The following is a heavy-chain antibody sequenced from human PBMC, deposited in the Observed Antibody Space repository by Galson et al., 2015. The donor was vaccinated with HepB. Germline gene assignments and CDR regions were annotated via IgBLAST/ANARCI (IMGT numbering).Heavy chain of an antibody. V-gene: IGHV3-23*01. CDR3: AKEKVGHAIGDY. CDR1: GFTFSSYA. Sequence: SLRLSCAASGFTFSSYAMSWVRQAPGKGLQWVSAISESGDATYYVDSVKGRFTISRDNSKDTLYLLMNSLRAEDTAVYYCAKEKVGHAIGDYWGQGTVVTVSS. D-gene: IGHD2-8*01. CDR2: ISESGDAT. J-gene: IGHJ4*02.